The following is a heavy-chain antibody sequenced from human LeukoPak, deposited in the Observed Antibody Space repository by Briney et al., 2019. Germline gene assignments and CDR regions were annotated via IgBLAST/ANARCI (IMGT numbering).Heavy chain of an antibody. J-gene: IGHJ4*02. Sequence: TGGSLRLSCAASGFTFSSYGMHWVRQAPGKGLEWVAVISYDGSNKYYADSVKGRFTISRDNSKNTLYLQMNSLRAEDTAVYYCAKLGSDLDYWGQGTLVTVSS. CDR2: ISYDGSNK. D-gene: IGHD2-21*02. CDR1: GFTFSSYG. V-gene: IGHV3-30*18. CDR3: AKLGSDLDY.